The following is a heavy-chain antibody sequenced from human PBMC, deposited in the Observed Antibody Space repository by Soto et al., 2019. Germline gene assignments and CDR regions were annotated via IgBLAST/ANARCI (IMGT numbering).Heavy chain of an antibody. CDR1: GYTFTSYG. J-gene: IGHJ6*04. V-gene: IGHV1-18*04. CDR3: ARGQDRYRNYYSAMDV. CDR2: ISGYNDNT. D-gene: IGHD4-4*01. Sequence: ASVKVSCKASGYTFTSYGVSWVRQAPGQGLEWMGWISGYNDNTNYAQKLRGRVTMTTDTSASTAYMELSSLTSDDTAVYYCARGQDRYRNYYSAMDVWGKGTKVTVSS.